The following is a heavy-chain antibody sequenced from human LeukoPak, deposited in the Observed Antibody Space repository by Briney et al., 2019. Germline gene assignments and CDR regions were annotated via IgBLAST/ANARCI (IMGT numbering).Heavy chain of an antibody. CDR3: ARGEAGATTDFDF. J-gene: IGHJ4*02. CDR1: GVSISSSSYY. Sequence: PSETLSLTCNVSGVSISSSSYYWGWIRQPPGKGLEWIGSIYSSGSIYYNSSLKSRVTISLDTSKNQFSLKLSSVTAADTAVYYCARGEAGATTDFDFWGQGTLVTVSS. D-gene: IGHD1-26*01. CDR2: IYSSGSI. V-gene: IGHV4-39*07.